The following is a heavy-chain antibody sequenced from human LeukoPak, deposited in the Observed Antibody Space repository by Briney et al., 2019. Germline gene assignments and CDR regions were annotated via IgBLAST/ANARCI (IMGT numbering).Heavy chain of an antibody. CDR2: ISGSGT. CDR3: ARVIVGATGIDY. CDR1: QFNFNTYG. D-gene: IGHD1-26*01. V-gene: IGHV3-23*01. Sequence: PGGSLRLSCSTSQFNFNTYGLSWVRQAPGKGLEWVSSISGSGTQYADSVQGRFTISRDNSKNTLYLQMNSLRAEDTAVYYCARVIVGATGIDYWGQGTLVTVSS. J-gene: IGHJ4*02.